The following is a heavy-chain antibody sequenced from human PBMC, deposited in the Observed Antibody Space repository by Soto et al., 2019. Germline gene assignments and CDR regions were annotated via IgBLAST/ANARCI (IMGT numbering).Heavy chain of an antibody. Sequence: SETLSLTCGVSGFSISSGYYWGWVRQPPGKGLEWIGTIYHGGSTFYNPSLKTRLSMSVDRSKNQFTLRLTSVTAADTAVYFCATESGSTYGYFDHWGQGTQVTVSS. CDR3: ATESGSTYGYFDH. CDR1: GFSISSGYY. D-gene: IGHD5-18*01. CDR2: IYHGGST. V-gene: IGHV4-38-2*01. J-gene: IGHJ4*02.